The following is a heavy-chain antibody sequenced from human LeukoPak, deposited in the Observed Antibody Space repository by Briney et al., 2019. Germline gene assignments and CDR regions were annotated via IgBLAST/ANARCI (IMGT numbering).Heavy chain of an antibody. CDR2: FYSGDTT. CDR1: GFTVSSTY. V-gene: IGHV3-66*01. J-gene: IGHJ6*02. CDR3: AKGRYCSGGSCYSPYGMDV. Sequence: GGSLRLSCAASGFTVSSTYMSWVRQAPGKGLEWVSVFYSGDTTYYANSVKGRFTISRDNSKNMLYLQMNSLRAEDTAVYYCAKGRYCSGGSCYSPYGMDVWGQGTTVTVSS. D-gene: IGHD2-15*01.